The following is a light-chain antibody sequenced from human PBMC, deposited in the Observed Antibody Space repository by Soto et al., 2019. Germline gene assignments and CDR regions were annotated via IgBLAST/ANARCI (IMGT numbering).Light chain of an antibody. CDR2: DAS. V-gene: IGKV3-11*01. CDR3: QQRSNWPLT. J-gene: IGKJ4*01. CDR1: QSVSSY. Sequence: EIVLTPSPATLSLSPVERATLPCRASQSVSSYLAWYQQKPGQAPRLLIYDASNRATGIPARFSGSGSGTDFTLTISSLEPEDFAVYYCQQRSNWPLTFGGGTKVDIK.